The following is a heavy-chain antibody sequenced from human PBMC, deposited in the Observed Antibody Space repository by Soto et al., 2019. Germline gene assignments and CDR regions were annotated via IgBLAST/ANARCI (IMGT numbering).Heavy chain of an antibody. D-gene: IGHD4-17*01. Sequence: QVQLVESGGGVVQPGRSLRLSCAASGFTFSSYGMHWVRQAPGKGLEWVAVIWYDGSNKYYADSVKGRFTISRDNSKNTLYLQMNSLRAEDTAVYYCARDLGDYGDNWFDPLGQGTLVTVSS. CDR1: GFTFSSYG. CDR3: ARDLGDYGDNWFDP. V-gene: IGHV3-33*01. J-gene: IGHJ5*02. CDR2: IWYDGSNK.